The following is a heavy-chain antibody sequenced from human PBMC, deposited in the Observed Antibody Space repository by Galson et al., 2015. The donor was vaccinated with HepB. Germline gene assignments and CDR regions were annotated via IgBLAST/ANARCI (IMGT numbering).Heavy chain of an antibody. J-gene: IGHJ6*02. Sequence: SLRLSCAASGFTFTTYGMHWVRRAPGKGLEWVAVIWFDGSYKYYTDSVKGRFTISRDNSKNRVYLQINSLRAEDTAVYYCARHSGPLSVPNGMDVWGQGATVTVSS. CDR3: ARHSGPLSVPNGMDV. V-gene: IGHV3-33*01. CDR1: GFTFTTYG. CDR2: IWFDGSYK. D-gene: IGHD5/OR15-5a*01.